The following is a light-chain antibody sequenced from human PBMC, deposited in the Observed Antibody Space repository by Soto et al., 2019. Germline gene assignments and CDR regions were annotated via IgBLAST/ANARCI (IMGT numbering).Light chain of an antibody. CDR1: QSVSSSS. J-gene: IGKJ1*01. V-gene: IGKV3-20*01. Sequence: EIVLTQSPGTVSLSPGERATLSCRASQSVSSSSLAWYQQKPGQAPRLLIYGASSRATGIPDRFSGSGSGTDFTLTISRLEPEDFAVYFCQQYGSSPPTFGQGTKVNIK. CDR2: GAS. CDR3: QQYGSSPPT.